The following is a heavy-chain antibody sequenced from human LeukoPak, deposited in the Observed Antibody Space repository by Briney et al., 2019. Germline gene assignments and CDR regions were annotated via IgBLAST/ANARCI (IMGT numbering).Heavy chain of an antibody. V-gene: IGHV3-48*04. Sequence: PGGSLRLSCAVSGVLFCAFTMTWVRQAPRKGLEWVSDIGSSGGTIFYADSVKGRFTISRDNAKNPLYLQMNSLRAEATAVYYCARGPHYGDLPAAETFDYWGQGTLVTGSS. CDR2: IGSSGGTI. J-gene: IGHJ4*02. CDR1: GVLFCAFT. D-gene: IGHD4-17*01. CDR3: ARGPHYGDLPAAETFDY.